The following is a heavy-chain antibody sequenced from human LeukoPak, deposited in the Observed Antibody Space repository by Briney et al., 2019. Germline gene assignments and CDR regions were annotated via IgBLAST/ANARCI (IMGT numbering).Heavy chain of an antibody. V-gene: IGHV3-21*01. CDR1: GFTFSRYS. CDR3: ARDAQWLVPEGYFYYMDV. CDR2: ISSRSTNI. D-gene: IGHD6-19*01. J-gene: IGHJ6*03. Sequence: GGSLRLSCAGSGFTFSRYSMNWFRQAPGKGLERVSSISSRSTNIFYADSVKGRFTISRDNAKNSLYLQMNSLGAEDTAVYYCARDAQWLVPEGYFYYMDVWGKGTTVTVSS.